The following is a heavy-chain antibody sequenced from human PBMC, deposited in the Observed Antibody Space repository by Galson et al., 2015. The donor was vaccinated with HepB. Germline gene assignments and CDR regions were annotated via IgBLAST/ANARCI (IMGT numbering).Heavy chain of an antibody. D-gene: IGHD3-10*01. V-gene: IGHV2-70*11. Sequence: PALVKPTQTLTLTCTFSGFSLSTSGMCVSWIRQPPGKALEWLARIDWDDDKYYSTSLKTRLTISKDTSKNQVVLTMTNMDPVDTATYYCARISHCMVRGGSDAFDIWGQGTMVTVSS. CDR1: GFSLSTSGMC. CDR2: IDWDDDK. CDR3: ARISHCMVRGGSDAFDI. J-gene: IGHJ3*02.